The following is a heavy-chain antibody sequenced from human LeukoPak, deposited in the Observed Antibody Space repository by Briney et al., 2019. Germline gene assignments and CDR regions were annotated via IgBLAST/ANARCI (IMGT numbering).Heavy chain of an antibody. D-gene: IGHD2-15*01. CDR3: ARDGAKGYCSGGSCYWFDP. CDR2: INPNSGGT. CDR1: GYTFTSYY. Sequence: ASVKVSCKASGYTFTSYYMHWVRQAPGQGLEWMGIINPNSGGTNYAQKFQGRVTMTRDTSVSTAYMELSRLRSDDTAVYYCARDGAKGYCSGGSCYWFDPWGQGTLVTVSS. V-gene: IGHV1-2*02. J-gene: IGHJ5*02.